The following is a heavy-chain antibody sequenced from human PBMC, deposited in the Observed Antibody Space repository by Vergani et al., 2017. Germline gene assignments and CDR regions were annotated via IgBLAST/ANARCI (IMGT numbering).Heavy chain of an antibody. CDR1: GFTFSSYA. V-gene: IGHV3-30-3*01. CDR3: ARDEKRGYYASDLPY. D-gene: IGHD3-3*01. Sequence: QVPLVESGGGVVQPGRSRRLSCAASGFTFSSYAMHWVRPSPGKGLEWMAVTSYDGSEQYYADSVKGRFTVSRDNSKYTLYLQIHSLRPEDTALYYCARDEKRGYYASDLPYWGQGTLVTVSS. J-gene: IGHJ4*02. CDR2: TSYDGSEQ.